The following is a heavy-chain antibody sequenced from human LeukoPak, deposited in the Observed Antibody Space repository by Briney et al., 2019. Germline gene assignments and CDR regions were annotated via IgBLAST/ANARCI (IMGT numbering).Heavy chain of an antibody. J-gene: IGHJ5*02. V-gene: IGHV4-59*01. CDR1: GGSISSYY. CDR3: ARDNPFYCGGDCREDWFDP. D-gene: IGHD2-21*02. Sequence: SETLSLTCTVSGGSISSYYWSWIRQPAGKGLEWIGYIYYGGSTNYNPSLKSRVTISVDTSKNQFSLKLSSVTAADTAVYYCARDNPFYCGGDCREDWFDPWGQGTLVTVSS. CDR2: IYYGGST.